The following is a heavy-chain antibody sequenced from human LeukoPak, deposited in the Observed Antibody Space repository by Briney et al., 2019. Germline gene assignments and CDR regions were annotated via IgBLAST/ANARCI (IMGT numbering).Heavy chain of an antibody. V-gene: IGHV3-7*01. CDR3: ARESVAASPY. CDR2: IKQDGSEK. CDR1: KFIFSNYA. J-gene: IGHJ4*02. Sequence: PGGSLRLSCAASKFIFSNYAMSWVRQAPGKGLEWVANIKQDGSEKYYVDSVKGRFTISRDNAKNSLYLQMNSLRAEDTAVYYCARESVAASPYWGQGTLVTVSS. D-gene: IGHD6-19*01.